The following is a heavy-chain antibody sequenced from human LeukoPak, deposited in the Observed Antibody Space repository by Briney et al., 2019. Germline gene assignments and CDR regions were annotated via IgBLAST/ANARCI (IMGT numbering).Heavy chain of an antibody. CDR1: GFTFSSYW. J-gene: IGHJ4*02. CDR2: IKHDGSDK. CDR3: ARGGVRGVLLPVDY. V-gene: IGHV3-7*01. D-gene: IGHD3-10*01. Sequence: GGSLRLSCAASGFTFSSYWMRWVRQAPGKGLEWVANIKHDGSDKYYLDSVKGRFTLSRDNAKNSLYLQMNSLRAEDTAVYYCARGGVRGVLLPVDYWGQGTLVTVSS.